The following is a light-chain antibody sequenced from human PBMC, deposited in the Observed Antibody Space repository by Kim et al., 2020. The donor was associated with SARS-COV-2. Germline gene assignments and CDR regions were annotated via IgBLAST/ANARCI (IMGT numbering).Light chain of an antibody. CDR1: QSVSSNY. CDR2: GAS. J-gene: IGKJ1*01. CDR3: QQYSSSPAT. V-gene: IGKV3-20*01. Sequence: EIVLTQSPGTLSLSPGERATLSCRASQSVSSNYLAWYQQKPGQAPRLLIYGASSRATGIPDRFSGSGSGTDFTLTITRLEPEDFAVYYRQQYSSSPATLGQGTKVDIK.